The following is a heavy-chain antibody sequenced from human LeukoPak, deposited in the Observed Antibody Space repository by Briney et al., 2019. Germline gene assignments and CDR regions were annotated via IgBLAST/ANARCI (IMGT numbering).Heavy chain of an antibody. J-gene: IGHJ6*02. CDR2: IIPIFGTA. CDR1: GGTFSSYA. V-gene: IGHV1-69*13. Sequence: GASVKVSCKASGGTFSSYAISWVRQAPGQGLEWMGGIIPIFGTANYAQKFQGRVTITADESMSTAYMELSSLRSEDTAVYYCARLRSYDWAYYYYGMDVWGQGTTVTVSS. CDR3: ARLRSYDWAYYYYGMDV. D-gene: IGHD3-16*01.